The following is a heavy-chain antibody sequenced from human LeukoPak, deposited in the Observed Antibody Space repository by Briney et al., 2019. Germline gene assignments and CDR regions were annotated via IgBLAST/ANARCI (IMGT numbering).Heavy chain of an antibody. CDR2: IYSSGST. CDR3: ARDHPVADWAPDI. V-gene: IGHV4-4*07. Sequence: SETLSLTCTVSGGSISSYYWNWIRQPAGKGLEWIGRIYSSGSTNYNPSLKARVTMTVDTSRNQFSLKLSSVTAADAAVYYCARDHPVADWAPDIWGRGTMVTVSS. J-gene: IGHJ3*02. D-gene: IGHD3-9*01. CDR1: GGSISSYY.